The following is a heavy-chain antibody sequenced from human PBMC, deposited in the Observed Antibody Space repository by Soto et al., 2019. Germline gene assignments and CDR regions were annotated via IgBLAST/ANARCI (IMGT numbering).Heavy chain of an antibody. CDR3: ARGVQLWSHYFDY. CDR2: IYYSGNT. V-gene: IGHV4-59*01. Sequence: SETLSLTCTVSGGSISSYYWSWIRQPPGKGLEWIGYIYYSGNTNYNPSLKSRVTISVDTSKNQFSLKLSSVTAADTAVYYCARGVQLWSHYFDYWGQGTMVTVS. D-gene: IGHD5-18*01. CDR1: GGSISSYY. J-gene: IGHJ4*02.